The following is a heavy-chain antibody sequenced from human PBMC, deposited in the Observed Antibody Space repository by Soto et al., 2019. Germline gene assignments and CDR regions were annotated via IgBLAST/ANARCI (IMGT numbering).Heavy chain of an antibody. CDR2: VYDSGST. V-gene: IGHV4-59*08. J-gene: IGHJ5*02. CDR1: GGSISGYY. Sequence: QVQLQESGPGLVKPSETLSLTCTVSGGSISGYYWSWLRQSPEKGLEWIGHVYDSGSTKYNPSLKRRVTMSVDTSKNQFSLSLRAVTAADTTVYYCARTVTTLYNWFDPWGQGILVTVSS. CDR3: ARTVTTLYNWFDP. D-gene: IGHD4-4*01.